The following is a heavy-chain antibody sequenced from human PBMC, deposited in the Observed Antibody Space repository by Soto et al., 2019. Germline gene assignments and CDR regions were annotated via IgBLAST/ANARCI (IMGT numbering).Heavy chain of an antibody. J-gene: IGHJ5*02. Sequence: PGESLKISCKGSGYSFTSYWIGWVRQMPGKGLEWMGIIYPGDSDTRYSPSFQGQVTISADKSISTAYLQWSSLKASDTAMYYCAIMDCSGGSCYPNWFDPWGQGTLVTVSS. CDR1: GYSFTSYW. V-gene: IGHV5-51*01. CDR3: AIMDCSGGSCYPNWFDP. CDR2: IYPGDSDT. D-gene: IGHD2-15*01.